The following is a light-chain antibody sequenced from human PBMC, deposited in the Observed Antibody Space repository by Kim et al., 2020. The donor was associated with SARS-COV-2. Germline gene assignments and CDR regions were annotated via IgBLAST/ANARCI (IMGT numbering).Light chain of an antibody. CDR1: QSINTY. J-gene: IGKJ4*01. CDR2: AAS. CDR3: QQSHTVPLLT. V-gene: IGKV1-39*01. Sequence: DIQMTQSPSSLAASVGDRVTIACRASQSINTYLNWYQQKPGKAPKLLIYAASTLQSGVPSRFSGSGSGTDFTLTISSLQPEDFATYYCQQSHTVPLLTFGGGTKVDIK.